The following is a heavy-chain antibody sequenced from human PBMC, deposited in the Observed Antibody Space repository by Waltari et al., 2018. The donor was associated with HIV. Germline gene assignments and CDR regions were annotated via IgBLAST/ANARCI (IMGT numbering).Heavy chain of an antibody. V-gene: IGHV4-34*01. CDR2: INHSGST. J-gene: IGHJ6*02. D-gene: IGHD3-3*01. CDR1: GGSFSGYY. CDR3: ARGRHSRGWSYYYYGMDV. Sequence: QVQLQQWGAGLLKPSETLSLTCAVYGGSFSGYYWSWIRQPPGKGLEWIGEINHSGSTNYNPSLKSRVTISVDTSKNQFSLKLSSVTAADTAVYYCARGRHSRGWSYYYYGMDVWGQGTTVTVSS.